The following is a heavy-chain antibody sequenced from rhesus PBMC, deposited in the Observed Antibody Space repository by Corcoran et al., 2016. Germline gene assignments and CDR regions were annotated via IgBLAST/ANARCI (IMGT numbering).Heavy chain of an antibody. CDR2: ISGISVRT. V-gene: IGHV4-65*01. Sequence: QVQLQESGPGLVKPSETLSLTCAVSGGSISSSNWWSWIRQPPGEGLEWIGYISGISVRTYNNPALKSRVTSSTDTAKKQFSLKLSSVTAADTAVYYCARTYYSGSYYPRSFDYWGQGVLVTVSS. CDR3: ARTYYSGSYYPRSFDY. J-gene: IGHJ4*01. D-gene: IGHD3-16*01. CDR1: GGSISSSNW.